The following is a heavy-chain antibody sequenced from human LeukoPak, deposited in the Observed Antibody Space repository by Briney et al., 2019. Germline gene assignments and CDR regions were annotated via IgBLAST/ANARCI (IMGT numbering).Heavy chain of an antibody. Sequence: GRSLGLSCAASGFTFSSYGMHWVRQAPGKGLEWVAVISYDGSNKYYADSVKGRFTISRDNSKNTLHLQMNSLRAEDTAVYYCARSVGYGDYDYFDYWGQGTLVTVSS. CDR2: ISYDGSNK. V-gene: IGHV3-30*03. CDR1: GFTFSSYG. D-gene: IGHD4-17*01. J-gene: IGHJ4*02. CDR3: ARSVGYGDYDYFDY.